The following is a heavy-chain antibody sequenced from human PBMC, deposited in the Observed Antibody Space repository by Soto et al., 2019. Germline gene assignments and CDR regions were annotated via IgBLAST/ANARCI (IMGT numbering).Heavy chain of an antibody. D-gene: IGHD2-2*01. CDR2: IYYSGST. Sequence: PSVTLCVTCTVAGGYISGYYGSWIRKQTGKGLEWIGYIYYSGSTNYNPSLKSRVTISVDTSKNQFSLKLSSVTAADTAVYYCARLGYCSSTSCYAEFDYWGQGTLVTVSS. V-gene: IGHV4-59*01. CDR1: GGYISGYY. CDR3: ARLGYCSSTSCYAEFDY. J-gene: IGHJ4*02.